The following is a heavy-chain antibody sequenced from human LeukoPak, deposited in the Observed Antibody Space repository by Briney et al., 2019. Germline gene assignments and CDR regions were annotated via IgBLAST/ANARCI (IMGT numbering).Heavy chain of an antibody. Sequence: SETLSLTCTVSGGSISSGSYYWSWIRQPAGKGLEWIGRIYTSGSTNYNPSLKSRVTISVDTSKNQFSLKLSSVTAADTAVYYCARGGRDGYNNWFDPWGQGTLVTVPS. CDR2: IYTSGST. CDR3: ARGGRDGYNNWFDP. V-gene: IGHV4-61*02. CDR1: GGSISSGSYY. D-gene: IGHD5-24*01. J-gene: IGHJ5*02.